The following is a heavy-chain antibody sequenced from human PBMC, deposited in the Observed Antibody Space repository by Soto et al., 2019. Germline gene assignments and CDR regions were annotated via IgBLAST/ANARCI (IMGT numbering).Heavy chain of an antibody. D-gene: IGHD3-3*01. CDR3: SRRSGYSPNWFDP. J-gene: IGHJ5*02. CDR1: GGSISSGDYY. CDR2: IYYSGST. V-gene: IGHV4-30-4*01. Sequence: QVQLQESGPGLVKPSQTLSLTCTVSGGSISSGDYYWSWIRQPPGKGLVWIGYIYYSGSTNYNPSLKSRVTISLDTPKNQFSLKLSSVTAADTAVYYCSRRSGYSPNWFDPWGQGTLVTVSS.